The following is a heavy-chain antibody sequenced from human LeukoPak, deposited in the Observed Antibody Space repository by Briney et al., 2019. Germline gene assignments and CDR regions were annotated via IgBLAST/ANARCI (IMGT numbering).Heavy chain of an antibody. Sequence: GASVTVSCKASGYTFTAYYMHWVRQAPGQGLECLGWIDPNGGGTNYAQQFQGRVTMTRDTSISTAYMELSSLTSDDTAVYYCARPLSPYQFYFHTWGQGTLLTVSS. D-gene: IGHD3-16*02. V-gene: IGHV1-2*02. CDR2: IDPNGGGT. CDR1: GYTFTAYY. CDR3: ARPLSPYQFYFHT. J-gene: IGHJ4*02.